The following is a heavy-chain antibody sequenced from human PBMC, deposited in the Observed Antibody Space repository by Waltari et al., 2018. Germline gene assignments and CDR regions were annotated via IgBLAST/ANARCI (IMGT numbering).Heavy chain of an antibody. CDR1: GFTFNTYP. D-gene: IGHD3-22*01. CDR3: ARDHDSSGYPTFDY. V-gene: IGHV3-48*02. J-gene: IGHJ4*02. CDR2: ISDSGSTI. Sequence: EVQLVESGGGLVQPGGSLRLSCAASGFTFNTYPINWVRQAPGRGPEWVSFISDSGSTIYYADSVKGRFTISRDNAKNSLSLQMNSLRDEDTALYYCARDHDSSGYPTFDYWGQGTLVTVSS.